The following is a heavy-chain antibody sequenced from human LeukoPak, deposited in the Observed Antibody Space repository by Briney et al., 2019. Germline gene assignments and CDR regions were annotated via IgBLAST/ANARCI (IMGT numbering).Heavy chain of an antibody. CDR1: GFTFSRHA. J-gene: IGHJ4*02. CDR2: ISGSGSGGST. D-gene: IGHD2/OR15-2a*01. V-gene: IGHV3-23*01. CDR3: AKEEGNTPH. Sequence: GGSLRLSCAASGFTFSRHAMNWVRQAPGKGLEWVSGISGSGSGGSTYYADSVKGRFTISRDNSKNTLYLQMNSLRAEDTAVYYCAKEEGNTPHWGQGTLVTVSS.